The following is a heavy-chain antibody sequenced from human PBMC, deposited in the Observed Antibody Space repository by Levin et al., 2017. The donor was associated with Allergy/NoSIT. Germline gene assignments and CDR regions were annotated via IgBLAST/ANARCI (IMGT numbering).Heavy chain of an antibody. J-gene: IGHJ3*02. Sequence: QSGGSLRLSCVVSGLTFSNYGMNWVRQAPGKGLEWVSGISNSGDRTFYADSVKGRFTISRDNSKNTLYLQMNSLRAEDTAVYYCAKDWCSGGTCSSHDAFDIWGQGTMVTVSS. CDR1: GLTFSNYG. CDR3: AKDWCSGGTCSSHDAFDI. V-gene: IGHV3-23*01. D-gene: IGHD2-15*01. CDR2: ISNSGDRT.